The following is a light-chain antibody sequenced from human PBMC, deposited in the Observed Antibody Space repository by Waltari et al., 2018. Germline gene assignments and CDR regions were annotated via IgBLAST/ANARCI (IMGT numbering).Light chain of an antibody. J-gene: IGKJ1*01. Sequence: DIVLTQSPGALSLSPGERATLSCRASQSVGRSLAWYQQKPGQAPRLLIYDTSSRATGTPGRFSGSGSGTDFSLAISSLEPEDFAVYFCQHYMNLPVMFGQGTKVEI. V-gene: IGKV3-20*01. CDR3: QHYMNLPVM. CDR1: QSVGRS. CDR2: DTS.